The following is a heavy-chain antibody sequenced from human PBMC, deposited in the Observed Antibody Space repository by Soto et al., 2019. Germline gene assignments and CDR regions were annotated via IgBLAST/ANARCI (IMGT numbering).Heavy chain of an antibody. CDR2: ISGSGQRT. CDR3: AKDSYHGSGSYITPYYFDS. J-gene: IGHJ4*02. CDR1: GFTFNNYA. D-gene: IGHD3-10*01. V-gene: IGHV3-23*01. Sequence: EVQLLESGGGLVQPGGSLRLSCAASGFTFNNYARSWVRQAPGKGLEWVSVISGSGQRTSYADSVKGRFTVSRDNSKNTVDLHMKSLRAEDTAVYYCAKDSYHGSGSYITPYYFDSWGQGTLITVSS.